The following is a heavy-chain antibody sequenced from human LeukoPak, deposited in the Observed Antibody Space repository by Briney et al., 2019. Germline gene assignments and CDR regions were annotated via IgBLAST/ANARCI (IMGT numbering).Heavy chain of an antibody. V-gene: IGHV3-33*01. D-gene: IGHD3-10*01. CDR1: GFTFSSYG. Sequence: GRSLRLSCAASGFTFSSYGMHWVRQAPGKGLEWVAVIWYDGSNKYYADSVKGRFTISRDNSKNTLYLQMNSLRAEDTAVYYCARDITIVRGAKTYYYYYGMDVWGQGTTVTVSS. J-gene: IGHJ6*02. CDR2: IWYDGSNK. CDR3: ARDITIVRGAKTYYYYYGMDV.